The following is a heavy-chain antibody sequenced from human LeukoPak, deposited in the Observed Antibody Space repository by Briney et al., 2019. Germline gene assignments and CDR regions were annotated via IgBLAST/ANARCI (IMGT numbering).Heavy chain of an antibody. CDR2: ISGSGGST. CDR1: GFTFSSYA. Sequence: VGSLRLSCAASGFTFSSYAMSWVCQDPGKGLEWVSAISGSGGSTYYADSVKGRFTISRDNSKNTLYLQMNSLRAEDTAVYYCAKDLVRGVVPTANDYRGQGTLVTVFS. V-gene: IGHV3-23*01. D-gene: IGHD3-10*01. J-gene: IGHJ4*02. CDR3: AKDLVRGVVPTANDY.